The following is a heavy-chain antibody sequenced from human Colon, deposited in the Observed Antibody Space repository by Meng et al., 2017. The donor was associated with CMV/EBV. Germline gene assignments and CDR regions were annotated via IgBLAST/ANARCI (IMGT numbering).Heavy chain of an antibody. V-gene: IGHV3-66*02. Sequence: GESLKISCAASGFTVSSNYMSWVRQAPGKGLEWVSVIYSGGSTYYADSVKGRFTISRDNSKNTLYLQMNSLRAEDTAVYYCARDLVGGWPDYWGQGTLVTVSS. J-gene: IGHJ4*02. CDR1: GFTVSSNY. CDR3: ARDLVGGWPDY. CDR2: IYSGGST. D-gene: IGHD3-16*01.